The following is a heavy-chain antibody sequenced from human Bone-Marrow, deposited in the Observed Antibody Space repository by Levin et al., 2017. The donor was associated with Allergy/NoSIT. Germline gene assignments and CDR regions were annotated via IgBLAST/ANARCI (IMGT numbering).Heavy chain of an antibody. J-gene: IGHJ3*02. V-gene: IGHV4-59*01. Sequence: SQTLSLTCTVSGGSISSYYWSWIRQPPGKGLEWIGYIYYSGSTNYNPSLKSRVTISVDTSKNQFSLKLSSVTAADTAVYYCARERPRYSYGFYDAFDIWGQGTMVTVSS. CDR3: ARERPRYSYGFYDAFDI. CDR1: GGSISSYY. D-gene: IGHD5-18*01. CDR2: IYYSGST.